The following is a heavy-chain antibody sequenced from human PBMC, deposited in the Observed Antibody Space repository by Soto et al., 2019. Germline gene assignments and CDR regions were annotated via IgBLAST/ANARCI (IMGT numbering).Heavy chain of an antibody. D-gene: IGHD4-17*01. CDR2: INAGNGNT. CDR3: ARRDAEGFYGELFDP. J-gene: IGHJ5*02. Sequence: QVQLVQSGAEVKKPGASVKVSCKASGYTFTSYAMHWVRQAPGQRLEWMGWINAGNGNTKYSQKFQGRVTITRDTSASTAYMELSSLRSEDTAVYYCARRDAEGFYGELFDPWGQGTLVTVSS. CDR1: GYTFTSYA. V-gene: IGHV1-3*01.